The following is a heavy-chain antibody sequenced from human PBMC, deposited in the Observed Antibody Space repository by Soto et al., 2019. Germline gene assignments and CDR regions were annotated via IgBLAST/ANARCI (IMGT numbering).Heavy chain of an antibody. CDR3: ASAYYDILTGWNYYYYGMDV. V-gene: IGHV4-34*01. CDR2: INHSGST. Sequence: PSETLSLTCAVYGGSFSGYYWSWIRQPPGKGLEWIGEINHSGSTNYNPSLKSRVTISVDTSKNQFSLKLSSVTAADTAVYYCASAYYDILTGWNYYYYGMDVWGQGTTVTVSS. D-gene: IGHD3-9*01. J-gene: IGHJ6*02. CDR1: GGSFSGYY.